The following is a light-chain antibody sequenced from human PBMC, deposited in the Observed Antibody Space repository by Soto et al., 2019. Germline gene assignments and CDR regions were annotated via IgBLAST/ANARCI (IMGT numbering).Light chain of an antibody. V-gene: IGKV3-15*01. J-gene: IGKJ4*01. CDR3: QQYDNLPLT. CDR1: QTISNT. CDR2: AAS. Sequence: EVVMTQSPATLSVSPGDKVSLSCRANQTISNTLAWYQQKPGQAPRLLIYAASTRATGVSARFSGSGSGTEFTLTISSLQPEDIATYYCQQYDNLPLTFGGGTKVDIK.